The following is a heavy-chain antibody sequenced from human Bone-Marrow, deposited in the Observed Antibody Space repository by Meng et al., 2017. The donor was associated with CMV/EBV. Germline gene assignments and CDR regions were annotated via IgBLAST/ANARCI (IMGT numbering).Heavy chain of an antibody. D-gene: IGHD1-26*01. Sequence: SETLSLTCTVSGPSISVGYYWGWVRQPPGKGLEWIASIYHSGTSYYNPSLKSRATISVDTSNSLFSLKLSSVTAADTAVYYCARVKGATGPAYYFDHWGQGALVTVSS. J-gene: IGHJ4*02. CDR1: GPSISVGYY. V-gene: IGHV4-38-2*02. CDR2: IYHSGTS. CDR3: ARVKGATGPAYYFDH.